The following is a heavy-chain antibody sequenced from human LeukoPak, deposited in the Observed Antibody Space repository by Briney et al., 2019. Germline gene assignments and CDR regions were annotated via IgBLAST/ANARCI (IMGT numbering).Heavy chain of an antibody. CDR2: IFSNGEK. V-gene: IGHV2-26*01. J-gene: IGHJ5*02. CDR3: ARTVTYYYDSSWFDP. D-gene: IGHD3-22*01. CDR1: GFSLSNARMG. Sequence: ESGPTLVNPTETLTLTCTASGFSLSNARMGVSWIRQPPGKALEWLAHIFSNGEKSCSTSLKSRLTISKDTSKSQVVLTMTNMDPVDTATYYCARTVTYYYDSSWFDPWGQGTLVTVSS.